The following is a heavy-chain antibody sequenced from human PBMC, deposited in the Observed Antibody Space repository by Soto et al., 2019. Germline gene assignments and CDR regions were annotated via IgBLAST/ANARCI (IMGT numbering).Heavy chain of an antibody. CDR1: GGSFTINNW. CDR3: ASRDPGTSVDY. V-gene: IGHV4-4*02. J-gene: IGHJ4*02. Sequence: SETLSFTCAVSGGSFTINNWWTCVRQPPGQGLEWIGEIYRTGSTNYNPSLKSRVTISLDKSENQFSLKVTSLTAADTAVYYCASRDPGTSVDYWGQGTLVTVSS. CDR2: IYRTGST. D-gene: IGHD1-7*01.